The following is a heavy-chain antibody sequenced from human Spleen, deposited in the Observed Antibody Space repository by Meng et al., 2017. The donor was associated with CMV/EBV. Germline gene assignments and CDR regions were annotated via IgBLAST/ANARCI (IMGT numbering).Heavy chain of an antibody. CDR2: LHHSGTT. D-gene: IGHD3-22*01. CDR1: GGSFSIDHW. Sequence: LTCAVSGGSFSIDHWWSWVRQTPGKGLQWLGELHHSGTTTYNPSLNSRVTFSLDKSKNEFSLKLTSVTVADTAVYYCARNGHYSLDSWSQGTLVTVSS. J-gene: IGHJ4*02. V-gene: IGHV4-4*02. CDR3: ARNGHYSLDS.